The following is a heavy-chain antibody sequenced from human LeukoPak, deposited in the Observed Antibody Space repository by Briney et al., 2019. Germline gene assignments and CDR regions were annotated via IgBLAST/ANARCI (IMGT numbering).Heavy chain of an antibody. D-gene: IGHD3-22*01. V-gene: IGHV1-18*01. J-gene: IGHJ4*02. CDR2: ISAYSGNT. Sequence: GESLKISCKGSGYTFTSYGISWVRQAPGQGLEWMGCISAYSGNTNYAQKLQGKVTMTTHTSTSTAYMELRSLRSDDKAVYYCARGGERGSYYYDSSGYYYVGAPFDYWGQGTPVTVSS. CDR1: GYTFTSYG. CDR3: ARGGERGSYYYDSSGYYYVGAPFDY.